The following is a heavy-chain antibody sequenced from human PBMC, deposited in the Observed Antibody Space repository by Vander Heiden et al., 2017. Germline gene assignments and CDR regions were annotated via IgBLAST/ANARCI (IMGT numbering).Heavy chain of an antibody. CDR3: AKEGEKWLRAPFYFDY. CDR1: GFTFSGYA. CDR2: IRGMGCST. V-gene: IGHV3-23*04. D-gene: IGHD5-12*01. Sequence: EVQLVDSGRGLVQPGGSLRFSCAASGFTFSGYAMSWVRQAPGKGLELVSAIRGMGCSTYYADSVKGRFTIARDNSKNTLYLQMNSLRAEDTAVYYCAKEGEKWLRAPFYFDYWGQGTLVTVSS. J-gene: IGHJ4*02.